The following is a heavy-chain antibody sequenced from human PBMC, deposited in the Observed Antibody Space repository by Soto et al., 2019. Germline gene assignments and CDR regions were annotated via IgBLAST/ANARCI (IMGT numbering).Heavy chain of an antibody. J-gene: IGHJ4*02. Sequence: SETLSLTCTVSGGSISSYYWSRIRQPPGKGLEWIGYMDYTGSTNHNPSLKSRVTMSVEASKNQFSLRLSSVTAADTAVYYCARGVGGTNFDYWGQGNLVTVSS. D-gene: IGHD1-26*01. V-gene: IGHV4-59*01. CDR3: ARGVGGTNFDY. CDR2: MDYTGST. CDR1: GGSISSYY.